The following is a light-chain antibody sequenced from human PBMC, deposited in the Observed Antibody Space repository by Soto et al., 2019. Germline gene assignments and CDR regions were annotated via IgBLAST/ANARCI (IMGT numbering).Light chain of an antibody. CDR1: QSVTYN. CDR3: QQYNNWLWT. Sequence: ETMMTQSPATLYASPGERVTLSFRATQSVTYNLAWYQQKPGQAPRLLIYGASTRATGIPARFSGSGSGTEFTLTISSLQSEDFAVYYCQQYNNWLWTFGQGTKVDIK. CDR2: GAS. J-gene: IGKJ1*01. V-gene: IGKV3-15*01.